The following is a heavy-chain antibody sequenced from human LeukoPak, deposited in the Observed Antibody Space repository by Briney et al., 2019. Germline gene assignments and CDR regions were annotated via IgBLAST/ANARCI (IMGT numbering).Heavy chain of an antibody. J-gene: IGHJ4*02. CDR3: AKGGTFFEY. Sequence: PGGSLRLSCAVSGFTFSNNVMTWVRQAPGKGLEWVSSVGDSGDMTYYADSVKGRFTISRDNAKNTLYLQMYGLRAEDTAVYYCAKGGTFFEYWGQGTLVTVST. CDR1: GFTFSNNV. CDR2: VGDSGDMT. V-gene: IGHV3-23*01.